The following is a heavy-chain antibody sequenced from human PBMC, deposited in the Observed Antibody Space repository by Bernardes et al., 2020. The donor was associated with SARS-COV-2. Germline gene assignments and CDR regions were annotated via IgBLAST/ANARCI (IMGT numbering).Heavy chain of an antibody. D-gene: IGHD6-6*01. J-gene: IGHJ4*02. CDR1: GFTFSRFA. Sequence: GGSLRLSCAASGFTFSRFAMHWVRQAPGKGLEWVAIISYEGRTEYNADSVKGRFTISRDNSKNAIFLQMTSLRPEDTAVYYCARETQDSSSSYFDHWGQGTLVTVSS. V-gene: IGHV3-30*19. CDR2: ISYEGRTE. CDR3: ARETQDSSSSYFDH.